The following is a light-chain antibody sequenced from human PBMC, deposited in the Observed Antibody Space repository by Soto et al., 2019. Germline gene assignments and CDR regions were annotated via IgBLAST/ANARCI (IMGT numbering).Light chain of an antibody. J-gene: IGKJ2*01. V-gene: IGKV1-5*03. CDR2: KAS. CDR1: QGISSW. CDR3: QQYNGFPLT. Sequence: DIQMTQSPSTLSTSVGDRVTITCRASQGISSWLAWYQQKPGKAPKLLIYKASSLESGVPSRFSGSGSGTEFTLTISSLQPDDFGTYYCQQYNGFPLTYGQGTKLEIK.